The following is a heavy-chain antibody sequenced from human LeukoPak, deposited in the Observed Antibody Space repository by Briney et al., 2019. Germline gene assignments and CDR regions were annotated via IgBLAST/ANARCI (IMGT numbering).Heavy chain of an antibody. Sequence: SQTLSLTCSVSGDSISSGIYYWSWIRQPAGKGLEWIGHIYTSGSTSYNPSLESRVTISVDTSKNQFSLKLSSVTAADTAVYYCARDLGYLGFGELLAMDVWGKGTTVTVSS. V-gene: IGHV4-61*09. D-gene: IGHD3-10*01. J-gene: IGHJ6*03. CDR3: ARDLGYLGFGELLAMDV. CDR1: GDSISSGIYY. CDR2: IYTSGST.